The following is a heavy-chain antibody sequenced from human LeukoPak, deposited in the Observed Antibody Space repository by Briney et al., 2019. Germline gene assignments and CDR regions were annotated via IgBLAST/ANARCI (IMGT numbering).Heavy chain of an antibody. J-gene: IGHJ4*02. CDR1: GFTFSSYA. CDR3: AKDKDIVVVPAAKAFDY. D-gene: IGHD2-2*01. CDR2: INGSGGST. Sequence: EGSLRLSCAASGFTFSSYAMSWVRQAPGKGLEWVSAINGSGGSTYYADSVKGRFTISRDNSKNTLYLQMNSLRAEDTAVYYCAKDKDIVVVPAAKAFDYWGQGTLVTVSS. V-gene: IGHV3-23*01.